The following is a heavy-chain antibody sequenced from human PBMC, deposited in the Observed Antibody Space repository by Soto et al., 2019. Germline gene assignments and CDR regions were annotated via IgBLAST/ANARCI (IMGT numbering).Heavy chain of an antibody. CDR2: TYYRSKWYN. J-gene: IGHJ6*02. D-gene: IGHD6-13*01. Sequence: PSQTLSLTCAISGDSVSSNSAAWNWIRQSPSRGLEWLGRTYYRSKWYNDYAVSVKSRITINPDTSKNQFSLQLNSVTPEDTAVYYCARAKGSSSWKTYYYYGMDVWGQGTTVTAP. CDR3: ARAKGSSSWKTYYYYGMDV. V-gene: IGHV6-1*01. CDR1: GDSVSSNSAA.